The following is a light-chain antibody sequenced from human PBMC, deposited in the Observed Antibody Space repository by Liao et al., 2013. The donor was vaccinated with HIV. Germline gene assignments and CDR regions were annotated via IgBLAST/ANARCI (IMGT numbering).Light chain of an antibody. V-gene: IGLV3-21*01. CDR2: YDS. Sequence: SYELTQPPSVSVAPGKTATITCGGNNIGSKSVHWYQQKPGQAPVLVISYDSDRPSGIPERFSGSNSGNTATLTISGTQPTDEADYYCQAWDRNTAIFGGGTKLTVL. CDR1: NIGSKS. J-gene: IGLJ2*01. CDR3: QAWDRNTAI.